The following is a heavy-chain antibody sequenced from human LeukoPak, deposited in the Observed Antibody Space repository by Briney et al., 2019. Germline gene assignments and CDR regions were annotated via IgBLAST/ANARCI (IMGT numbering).Heavy chain of an antibody. D-gene: IGHD3-3*01. CDR1: GGSISSYY. CDR2: IYYSGST. J-gene: IGHJ5*02. Sequence: SETLSLTCAVYGGSISSYYWSWIRQPPGKGLEWIGYIYYSGSTNYNPSLKSRVTISVDTSKNQFSLKLSSVTAADTAVYYCARTQGFDFWSGYWALFDPWGQGTLVTVSS. V-gene: IGHV4-59*01. CDR3: ARTQGFDFWSGYWALFDP.